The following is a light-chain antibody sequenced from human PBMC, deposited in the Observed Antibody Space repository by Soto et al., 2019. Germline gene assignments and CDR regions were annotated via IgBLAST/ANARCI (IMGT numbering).Light chain of an antibody. Sequence: ETMMKHSPDTLSVSLGEGATLSARASQSLRSSLAWYQQKPGQAPRLLIYDASTRATGIPARFSGSGSGTDFTLTISGLQSEDFAVYYCQQYNNWPQTFGQGTKVDIK. CDR3: QQYNNWPQT. CDR1: QSLRSS. CDR2: DAS. J-gene: IGKJ1*01. V-gene: IGKV3-15*01.